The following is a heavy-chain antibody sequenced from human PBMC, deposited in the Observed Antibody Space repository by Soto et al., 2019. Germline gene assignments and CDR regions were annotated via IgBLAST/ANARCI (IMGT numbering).Heavy chain of an antibody. D-gene: IGHD6-19*01. CDR3: ARDTGWGLGY. CDR1: GDSINSDYS. Sequence: QVQLQESGPGLVRPSGTLSLSCAVSGDSINSDYSWNWVRQSPGKGLEWIAEIYYSGGTSYNPSLKSRVTISMDKSKNQCSLNLTSVTAADTAMYYCARDTGWGLGYWGQGTLVTVSS. CDR2: IYYSGGT. V-gene: IGHV4-4*02. J-gene: IGHJ4*02.